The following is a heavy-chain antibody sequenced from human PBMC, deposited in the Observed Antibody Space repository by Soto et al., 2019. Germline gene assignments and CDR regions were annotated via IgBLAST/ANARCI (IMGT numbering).Heavy chain of an antibody. V-gene: IGHV1-18*01. CDR1: GYTFTSYG. CDR2: ISAYNGNT. CDR3: ARVPVVPAAIGYYYGMDV. D-gene: IGHD2-2*01. J-gene: IGHJ6*02. Sequence: ASVKVSCKASGYTFTSYGISWVRQAPGQGLEWMGWISAYNGNTNYAQKFQGRVTITADKSTSTAYMELSSLRSEDTAVYYCARVPVVPAAIGYYYGMDVWGQGTTVTVSS.